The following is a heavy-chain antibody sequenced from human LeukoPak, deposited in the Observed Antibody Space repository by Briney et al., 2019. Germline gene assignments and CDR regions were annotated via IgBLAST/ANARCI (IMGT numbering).Heavy chain of an antibody. CDR1: GFTFSDYY. D-gene: IGHD1-26*01. CDR3: AKGLSGSFSDAFDI. V-gene: IGHV3-23*01. Sequence: GGSLRLSCAASGFTFSDYYMSWIRQAPGKGLEWVSAISGSGGSTYYADSVKGRFTISRDNSKNTLYLQMNSLRAEDTAVYYCAKGLSGSFSDAFDIWGQGTMVTVSS. CDR2: ISGSGGST. J-gene: IGHJ3*02.